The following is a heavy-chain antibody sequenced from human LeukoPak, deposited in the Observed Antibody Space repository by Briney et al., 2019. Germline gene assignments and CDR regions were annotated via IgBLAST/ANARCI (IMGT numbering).Heavy chain of an antibody. V-gene: IGHV3-7*01. CDR3: ATSHLVRGVISHYYYMDV. CDR1: GFTFSSYW. Sequence: GSLRLSCAASGFTFSSYWMSWVRQAPGKGLEWVANIKQDGSEKYYVDSVKGRFTISRDNAKNSLYLQTNSLRAEDTAVYYCATSHLVRGVISHYYYMDVWGKGTTVTVSS. D-gene: IGHD3-10*01. CDR2: IKQDGSEK. J-gene: IGHJ6*03.